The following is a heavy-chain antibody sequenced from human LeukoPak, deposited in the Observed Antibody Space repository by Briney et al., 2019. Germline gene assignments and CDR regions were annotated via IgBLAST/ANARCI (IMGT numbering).Heavy chain of an antibody. D-gene: IGHD4-23*01. Sequence: GGSLRLSCAASGFTFSSNDMHWVRQAPGKGLEWVAVIWYDGNNKYYADSVKGRFTISRDISQNTLFLEMNSLRVEDTAVYYCARVPVLGTRENFQRWGQGTLVTVSS. J-gene: IGHJ1*01. CDR2: IWYDGNNK. CDR3: ARVPVLGTRENFQR. V-gene: IGHV3-33*01. CDR1: GFTFSSND.